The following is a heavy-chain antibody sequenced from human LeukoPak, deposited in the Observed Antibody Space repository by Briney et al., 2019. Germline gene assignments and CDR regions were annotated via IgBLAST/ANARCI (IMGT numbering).Heavy chain of an antibody. CDR2: IYYSGST. D-gene: IGHD1-1*01. V-gene: IGHV4-31*03. Sequence: SETLSLTCTVSGGSISSGGYYWSWIRQHPGKGLEWIGYIYYSGSTYYNPSLKSRVTISVDTSKNQFSLKLSSVTAADTPVYYCARVEEYREDFDYWGQGTLVTVSS. CDR3: ARVEEYREDFDY. CDR1: GGSISSGGYY. J-gene: IGHJ4*02.